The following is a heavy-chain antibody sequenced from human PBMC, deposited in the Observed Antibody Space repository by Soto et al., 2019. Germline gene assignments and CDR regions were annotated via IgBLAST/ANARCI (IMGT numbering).Heavy chain of an antibody. J-gene: IGHJ4*02. D-gene: IGHD1-20*01. CDR3: TRDNWYPEY. V-gene: IGHV4-59*11. CDR1: GGSINNHY. CDR2: VYYNGIT. Sequence: SETLSLTCTVSGGSINNHYWSWIRQPPGKGLEWLGYVYYNGITNYNPSLKSRVTMSVDTSKNQVSLNLTSLTAADTATYYCTRDNWYPEYWGQGIPVTVSS.